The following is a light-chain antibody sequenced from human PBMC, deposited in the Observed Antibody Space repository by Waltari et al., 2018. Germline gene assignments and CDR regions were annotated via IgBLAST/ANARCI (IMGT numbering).Light chain of an antibody. Sequence: DIELTPSLSFVSESEGERVTITCWASQGIGNCLLWYQLKPWKAPKVLIYTASTLQRGVPSRCSGHGSGTEFTLTTSSLEPEDFSTYHCQQVNSYPFTFGPGTKVEI. CDR2: TAS. CDR1: QGIGNC. J-gene: IGKJ3*01. V-gene: IGKV1-9*01. CDR3: QQVNSYPFT.